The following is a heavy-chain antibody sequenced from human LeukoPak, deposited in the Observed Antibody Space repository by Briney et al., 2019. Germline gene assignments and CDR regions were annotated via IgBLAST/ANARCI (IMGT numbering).Heavy chain of an antibody. Sequence: SVKVSCKASGGTFSSYAISWVRQAPGQGLEWMGGIIPIFGTANYAQKFQGRVTIATDESTSTAYMELSSLRSEDTAVYYCARRLNYYDSSGYPSSSDYWGQGTLVTVSS. CDR3: ARRLNYYDSSGYPSSSDY. D-gene: IGHD3-22*01. CDR2: IIPIFGTA. CDR1: GGTFSSYA. J-gene: IGHJ4*02. V-gene: IGHV1-69*05.